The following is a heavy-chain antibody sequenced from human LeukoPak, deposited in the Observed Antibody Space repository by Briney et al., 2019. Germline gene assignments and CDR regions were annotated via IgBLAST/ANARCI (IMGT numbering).Heavy chain of an antibody. CDR3: ARSLFDYGDYGDFQH. V-gene: IGHV3-23*01. CDR2: ISGSGGST. D-gene: IGHD4-17*01. CDR1: GFTFSSYA. Sequence: GGSLRLSCAASGFTFSSYAMSWVRQAPGKGLEWVSAISGSGGSTYYADSVKGRFTISRDNSKNTLYLQMNSLRPEDTAVYYCARSLFDYGDYGDFQHWGQGTLVTVSS. J-gene: IGHJ1*01.